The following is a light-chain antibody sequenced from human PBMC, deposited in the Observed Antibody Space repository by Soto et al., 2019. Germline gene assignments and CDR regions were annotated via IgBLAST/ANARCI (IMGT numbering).Light chain of an antibody. CDR3: QQSYSTLFT. CDR2: AAS. CDR1: QSISSY. J-gene: IGKJ3*01. V-gene: IGKV1-39*01. Sequence: DIQMTQSPSSLSASVGDRVTITCRASQSISSYLNWYQQKPGKAPKLLIYAASSLQSGVPSRFSGIGSGTDFTLTISSLQPEEFATYYCQQSYSTLFTFGPGTKVDIK.